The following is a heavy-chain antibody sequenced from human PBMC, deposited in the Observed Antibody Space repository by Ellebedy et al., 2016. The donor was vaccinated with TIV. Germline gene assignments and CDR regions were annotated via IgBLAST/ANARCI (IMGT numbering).Heavy chain of an antibody. Sequence: GESLKTSCAASGFTSSSYEMNWVRQAPGKGLGWVSYISSSGSTIYYADSVKGRFTISRDNSKNTLYLQMNSLRAEDTAVFYCARDASYVPYYYDSSTGSHFYYFDYWGQGTLVTVSS. CDR2: ISSSGSTI. CDR3: ARDASYVPYYYDSSTGSHFYYFDY. J-gene: IGHJ4*02. D-gene: IGHD3-22*01. V-gene: IGHV3-48*03. CDR1: GFTSSSYE.